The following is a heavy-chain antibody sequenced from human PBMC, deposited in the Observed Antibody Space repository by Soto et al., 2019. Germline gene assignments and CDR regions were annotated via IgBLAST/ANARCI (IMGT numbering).Heavy chain of an antibody. V-gene: IGHV3-53*01. CDR3: ARLTLQWTNYFDP. D-gene: IGHD4-4*01. CDR2: IYTDGTT. Sequence: EVQLVESGGDLIQPGGSLRLSCAASGFTVSSNYMSWVRQAPGKGLEWVSLIYTDGTTYYADSVKGRFTISRDNSKNTVYLQMNSLRAEDTAVYYCARLTLQWTNYFDPWGQGTLVTVAS. CDR1: GFTVSSNY. J-gene: IGHJ5*02.